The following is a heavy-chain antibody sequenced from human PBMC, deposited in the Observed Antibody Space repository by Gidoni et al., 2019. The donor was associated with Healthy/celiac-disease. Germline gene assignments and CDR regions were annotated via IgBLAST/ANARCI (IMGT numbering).Heavy chain of an antibody. V-gene: IGHV1-69*01. CDR1: GGTFSSYA. CDR2: IIPIFGTA. J-gene: IGHJ4*02. Sequence: QVQLVQSGAEVKKPGSSVKVSCKASGGTFSSYAISWGRPAPGQGLEWMGGIIPIFGTANYAQKFQGRVTITADESTSTAYMELSSLRSEDTAVYYCARSLVVPAAMGTHFFDYWGQGTLVTVSS. CDR3: ARSLVVPAAMGTHFFDY. D-gene: IGHD2-2*01.